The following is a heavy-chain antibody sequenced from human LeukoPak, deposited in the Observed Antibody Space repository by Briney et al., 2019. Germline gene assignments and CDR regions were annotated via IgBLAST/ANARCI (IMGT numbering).Heavy chain of an antibody. CDR3: ARDDYGFDP. CDR1: GFTFSSYA. J-gene: IGHJ5*02. Sequence: GGSLRLSCAASGFTFSSYAMHWVRQAPGKGLEWVAVISYDGSNKYYADSVKGRFTISRDNFKNTLYLQMNSLRAEDTAVYYCARDDYGFDPWGQGTLVTVSS. V-gene: IGHV3-30-3*01. D-gene: IGHD4-17*01. CDR2: ISYDGSNK.